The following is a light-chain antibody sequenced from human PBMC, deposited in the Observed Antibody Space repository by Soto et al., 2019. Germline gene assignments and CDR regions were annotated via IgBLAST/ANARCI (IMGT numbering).Light chain of an antibody. CDR3: SSYTSNNTLV. J-gene: IGLJ1*01. CDR1: SSDVGGYNY. CDR2: DVG. V-gene: IGLV2-14*03. Sequence: QSALTQPASVSGSPGQSITISCTGTSSDVGGYNYVSWYQQHPGKAPKLMIYDVGNRPSGVSDRFSGSKSGNTASLTISGLQAEDEADYYCSSYTSNNTLVFGTETKLTV.